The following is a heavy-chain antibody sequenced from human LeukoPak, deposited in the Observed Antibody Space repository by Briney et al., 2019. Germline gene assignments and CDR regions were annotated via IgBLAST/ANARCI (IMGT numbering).Heavy chain of an antibody. CDR2: ISGRGDYT. J-gene: IGHJ6*02. V-gene: IGHV3-23*01. Sequence: GGSLRLSCAASGFTFTNYAMNWVRQAPGKGLHWVSTISGRGDYTYYADSVKGRFTISRDNSKNTLYLQMNSLRAEDTAVYYCARDHKGYYYYGMDVWGQGTTVTVSS. CDR3: ARDHKGYYYYGMDV. CDR1: GFTFTNYA.